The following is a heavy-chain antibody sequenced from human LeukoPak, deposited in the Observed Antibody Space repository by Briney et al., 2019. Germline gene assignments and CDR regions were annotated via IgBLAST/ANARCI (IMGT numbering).Heavy chain of an antibody. J-gene: IGHJ4*02. D-gene: IGHD6-13*01. CDR2: INHSGST. Sequence: SETLSLTCAVYGGSFSGYYWSWIRQPPGKGLEWIGEINHSGSTNYNPSLKSRVTISVDTSENQFSLKLSSVTAADTAVYYCARNSSPEAFDYWGQGTLVTVSS. V-gene: IGHV4-34*01. CDR3: ARNSSPEAFDY. CDR1: GGSFSGYY.